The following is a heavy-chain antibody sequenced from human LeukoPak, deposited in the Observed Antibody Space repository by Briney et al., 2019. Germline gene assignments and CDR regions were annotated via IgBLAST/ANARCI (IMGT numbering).Heavy chain of an antibody. D-gene: IGHD3-16*02. CDR2: INHSGST. CDR3: ARAVITFGGVIVIPFDY. V-gene: IGHV4-34*01. CDR1: GGSFSGYY. J-gene: IGHJ4*02. Sequence: SETLSLTCAVYGGSFSGYYWSWIRQPPGKGPEWIGEINHSGSTNYNPSLKSRVTISVDTSKNQFSLKLSSVTAADTAVYYCARAVITFGGVIVIPFDYWGQGTLVTVSS.